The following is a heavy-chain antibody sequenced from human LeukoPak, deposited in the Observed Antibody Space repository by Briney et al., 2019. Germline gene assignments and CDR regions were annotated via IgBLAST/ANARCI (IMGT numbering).Heavy chain of an antibody. D-gene: IGHD5-24*01. CDR3: AGFVEMATISDQLDY. V-gene: IGHV1-69*13. Sequence: SVKVSCKASGGTFSSYAISWVRQAPGQGLERMGGIIPIFGTANYAQKFQGRVTITADESTSTAYMELSSLRSEDTAVYYCAGFVEMATISDQLDYWGQGTLVTVSS. CDR1: GGTFSSYA. J-gene: IGHJ4*02. CDR2: IIPIFGTA.